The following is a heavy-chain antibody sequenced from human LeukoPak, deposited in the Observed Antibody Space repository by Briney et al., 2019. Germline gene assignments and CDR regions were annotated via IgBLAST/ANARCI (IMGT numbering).Heavy chain of an antibody. CDR3: ARDPDPRWGDDAFDI. CDR2: IYYSGST. D-gene: IGHD1-14*01. J-gene: IGHJ3*02. Sequence: SETLSLTCTVSGGSISSGGYYWSWIRQHPGKGLEWIGYIYYSGSTYYNPSLKSRVTISVDTSKNQFSLKLSSVTAADTAVYYCARDPDPRWGDDAFDIWGQGTMVTVSS. CDR1: GGSISSGGYY. V-gene: IGHV4-31*03.